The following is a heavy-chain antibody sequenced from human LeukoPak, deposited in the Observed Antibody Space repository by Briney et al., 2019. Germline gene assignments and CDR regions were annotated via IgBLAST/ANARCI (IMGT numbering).Heavy chain of an antibody. CDR3: ARGAIAVAGPRRAFDI. CDR2: INSDGIST. J-gene: IGHJ3*02. D-gene: IGHD6-19*01. Sequence: QSGGSLRLSCAASGFTFSNYMMHWVRQAPGKGLVWVSRINSDGISTNYADSVKGRFTISRDNAKNTLYLQMNTLRAEDTAVYYCARGAIAVAGPRRAFDIWGQGTMVTVSS. CDR1: GFTFSNYM. V-gene: IGHV3-74*01.